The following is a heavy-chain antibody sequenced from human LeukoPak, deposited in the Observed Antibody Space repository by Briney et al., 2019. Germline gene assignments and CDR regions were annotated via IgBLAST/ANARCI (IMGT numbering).Heavy chain of an antibody. CDR2: ISYDGSNK. Sequence: GGSLRLSCAASGFTFSSYGMHWVRQAPGKGLEWVAVISYDGSNKYYADSVKGRFTISRDNSKNTLYLQMSSLRAEDTAVYYCAKDAKYSSGWFSCFDYWGQGTLVTVSS. CDR3: AKDAKYSSGWFSCFDY. D-gene: IGHD6-19*01. CDR1: GFTFSSYG. J-gene: IGHJ4*02. V-gene: IGHV3-30*18.